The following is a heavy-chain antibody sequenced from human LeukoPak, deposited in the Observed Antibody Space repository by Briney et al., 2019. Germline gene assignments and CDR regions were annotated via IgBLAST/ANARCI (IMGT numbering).Heavy chain of an antibody. CDR2: ISGSGGST. V-gene: IGHV3-23*01. Sequence: GGSLRLSCAGSGFPFSSYPISWVRQPPGKGLEWVSAISGSGGSTYYADSVKGRFTISRDNSKNTLYLQMNSLRAEDTAVYYCANFLRGSGSSILPLDYWGQGTLVTVSS. J-gene: IGHJ4*02. CDR3: ANFLRGSGSSILPLDY. D-gene: IGHD3-10*01. CDR1: GFPFSSYP.